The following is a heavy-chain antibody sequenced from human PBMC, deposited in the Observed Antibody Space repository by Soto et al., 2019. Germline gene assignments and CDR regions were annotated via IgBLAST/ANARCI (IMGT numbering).Heavy chain of an antibody. Sequence: ASVKVSCKTSGYTFTSFYVHWVRQAPGQGLEWMGVINTIGGDTTYAQRFQGRVTMTRDTATSTVHLEVTSLTSDDTATYYCARDSGGNGYNGDYWGQGTLVTVSS. J-gene: IGHJ4*02. CDR2: INTIGGDT. D-gene: IGHD5-12*01. V-gene: IGHV1-46*01. CDR1: GYTFTSFY. CDR3: ARDSGGNGYNGDY.